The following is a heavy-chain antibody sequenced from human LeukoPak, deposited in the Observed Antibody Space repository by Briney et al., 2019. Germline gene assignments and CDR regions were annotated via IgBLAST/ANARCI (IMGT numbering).Heavy chain of an antibody. CDR3: ARDSREYCSGGSCYGDYYFDY. CDR1: GGTFSSYA. J-gene: IGHJ4*02. Sequence: ASVKVSCKTSGGTFSSYAISWVRQAPGQGLEWMGWINPNSGGTNYAQKFQGRVTMTRDTSISTAYMELSRLRSDDTAVYYCARDSREYCSGGSCYGDYYFDYWGQGTLVTVSS. CDR2: INPNSGGT. V-gene: IGHV1-2*02. D-gene: IGHD2-15*01.